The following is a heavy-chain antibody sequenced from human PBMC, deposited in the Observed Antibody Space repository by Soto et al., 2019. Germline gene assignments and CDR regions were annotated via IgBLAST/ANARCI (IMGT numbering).Heavy chain of an antibody. Sequence: EVQLVESGGGWVQPGGSLRLSCAASGFTFSSYYMSWVRQAPGKGLEWVSVIYSAGTTYYADSVKGRFTISRDNSKNTLYLQMNSLRPEDTAVYYCARDLRVVGFGELDLWGRGTLVTVSS. V-gene: IGHV3-53*04. CDR1: GFTFSSYY. CDR2: IYSAGTT. D-gene: IGHD3-10*01. CDR3: ARDLRVVGFGELDL. J-gene: IGHJ2*01.